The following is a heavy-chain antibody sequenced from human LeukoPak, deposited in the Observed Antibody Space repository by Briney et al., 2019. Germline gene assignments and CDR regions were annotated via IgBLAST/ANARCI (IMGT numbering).Heavy chain of an antibody. CDR2: FFYGGTT. J-gene: IGHJ4*02. V-gene: IGHV4-39*01. Sequence: PSETLSLTCSVSDGSITSSGHYWGWIRQPPGEGLEWIGSFFYGGTTYYNPSLNGRATVSLGTSKNQFFLKMTSVTVADTAVYYCARAFDKWGQGILVTVSS. CDR1: DGSITSSGHY. CDR3: ARAFDK.